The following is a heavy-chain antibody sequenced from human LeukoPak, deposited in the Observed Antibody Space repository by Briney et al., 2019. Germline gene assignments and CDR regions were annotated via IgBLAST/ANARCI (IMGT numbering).Heavy chain of an antibody. CDR2: IRSTANGYAT. J-gene: IGHJ4*02. D-gene: IGHD3-10*01. CDR1: GFTFSGSA. V-gene: IGHV3-73*01. CDR3: TGNYYGSGSYADFDY. Sequence: GGSLRLSCAASGFTFSGSALHWVRQASGKGLEWVGRIRSTANGYATAYAASVKGRFTISRDDSKNTAYLQMDSLKTEDTAVYYCTGNYYGSGSYADFDYWDQGTLVTVSS.